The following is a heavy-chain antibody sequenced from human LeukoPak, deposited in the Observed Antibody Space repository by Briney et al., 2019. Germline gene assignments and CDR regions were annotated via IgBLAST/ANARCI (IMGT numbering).Heavy chain of an antibody. CDR2: IYHSGST. D-gene: IGHD3-22*01. CDR3: ARHVPTCYYDSTYFDY. V-gene: IGHV4-38-2*01. CDR1: GYSISSGYY. Sequence: SETLSLTCAVSGYSISSGYYWGWIRQPPGKGLEWIGSIYHSGSTYYNPSLKSRVTISVDTSKNQFSLKLSSVTAADTAVYYCARHVPTCYYDSTYFDYWGQGTLVTVSS. J-gene: IGHJ4*02.